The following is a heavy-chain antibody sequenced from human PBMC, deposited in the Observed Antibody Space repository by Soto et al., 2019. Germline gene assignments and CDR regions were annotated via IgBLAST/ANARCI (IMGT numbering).Heavy chain of an antibody. CDR3: AKAPGGYCSGGSCYDFDY. Sequence: EVQLLESGGGLVQPGGSLRLSCAASGFTFSSYGMSWVRQAPGKGLEWVSAISGSGGSTYYADSVKGRFTISRDNSKNTLYLQMNSLRAEDTAVYYRAKAPGGYCSGGSCYDFDYWGQGTLVTVSS. J-gene: IGHJ4*02. D-gene: IGHD2-15*01. CDR2: ISGSGGST. V-gene: IGHV3-23*01. CDR1: GFTFSSYG.